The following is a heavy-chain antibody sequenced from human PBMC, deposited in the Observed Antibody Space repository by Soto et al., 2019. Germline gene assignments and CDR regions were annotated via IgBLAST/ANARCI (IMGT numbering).Heavy chain of an antibody. J-gene: IGHJ3*02. Sequence: GGSLRLSCAASGFTFSSYAMSWVRQAPGKGLEWVSAISGSGGSTYYADSVKGRFTISRDNSKSTLYLQMNSLRAEDTAVYYCAKELRTTITIFGVVIEEDAFDIWGQGTMVTVSS. CDR3: AKELRTTITIFGVVIEEDAFDI. CDR2: ISGSGGST. D-gene: IGHD3-3*01. V-gene: IGHV3-23*01. CDR1: GFTFSSYA.